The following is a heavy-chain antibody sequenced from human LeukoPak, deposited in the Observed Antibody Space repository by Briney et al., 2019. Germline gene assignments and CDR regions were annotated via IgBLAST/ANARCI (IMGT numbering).Heavy chain of an antibody. CDR3: ASYSSGWYRTWFDP. CDR2: IYYSGST. V-gene: IGHV4-39*01. J-gene: IGHJ5*02. CDR1: GGSISGSSYY. D-gene: IGHD6-19*01. Sequence: PSETRSLTCTVSGGSISGSSYYSGWIRQPPGKGLEWIGSIYYSGSTYYNPSLKSRVTISVDTSKNQFSLKLSSVTAADKAVYYCASYSSGWYRTWFDPWGQGTLVTVSS.